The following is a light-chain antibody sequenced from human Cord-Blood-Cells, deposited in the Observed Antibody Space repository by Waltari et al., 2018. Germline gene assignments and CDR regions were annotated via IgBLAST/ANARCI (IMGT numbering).Light chain of an antibody. V-gene: IGLV2-8*01. Sequence: QSALTQPPSASASPGQSVTISCTGTSSDVGGSNYVSCYQQHPGKAPKLMIYEVSKRPSGVPDRFSGSKSGNTASLTVSGLQAEDEADYYCSSYAGSNNFVVFGGGTKLTVL. CDR3: SSYAGSNNFVV. J-gene: IGLJ2*01. CDR2: EVS. CDR1: SSDVGGSNY.